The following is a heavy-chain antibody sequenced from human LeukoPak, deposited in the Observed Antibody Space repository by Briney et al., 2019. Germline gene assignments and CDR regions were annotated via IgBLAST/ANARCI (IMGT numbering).Heavy chain of an antibody. Sequence: GGSLRLSCAASGFTFSSYAMSWVRQAPGKGLEWVSAISGSGGSTYYADSVKGRFTISRDNSKNTLYLQMNSLRAEDTAVYYCAKVMVVAAATPYYGMDVWGQGTTVTVSS. CDR3: AKVMVVAAATPYYGMDV. CDR1: GFTFSSYA. V-gene: IGHV3-23*01. CDR2: ISGSGGST. D-gene: IGHD2-15*01. J-gene: IGHJ6*02.